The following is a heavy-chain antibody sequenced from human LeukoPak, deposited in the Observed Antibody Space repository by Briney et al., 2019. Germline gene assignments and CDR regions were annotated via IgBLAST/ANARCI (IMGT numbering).Heavy chain of an antibody. CDR3: ARDPYDYDSSGYC. CDR1: GFTFRSYS. J-gene: IGHJ4*02. CDR2: ISSSSSYI. V-gene: IGHV3-21*01. Sequence: GGSLRLSCAASGFTFRSYSMNWVRQAPGKGLEWVSSISSSSSYIYYADSVKGRFTISRDNAKNSLYLQMNSLRAEDTAVYYCARDPYDYDSSGYCWGQGTLVTVSS. D-gene: IGHD3-22*01.